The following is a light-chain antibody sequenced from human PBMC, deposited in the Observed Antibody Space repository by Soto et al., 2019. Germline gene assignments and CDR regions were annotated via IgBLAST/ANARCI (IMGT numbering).Light chain of an antibody. CDR2: EGS. V-gene: IGLV2-23*03. J-gene: IGLJ3*02. CDR3: CSYAGSSTFV. Sequence: QSALTQPASVSGSPGQSITISCTGSSNEFGNYNLVSWYQQHPDKAPKLIIYEGSRRPSGVSNRFSGSKLGNTASLTISGLQAEDEADYYCCSYAGSSTFVFGGGTKVTVL. CDR1: SNEFGNYNL.